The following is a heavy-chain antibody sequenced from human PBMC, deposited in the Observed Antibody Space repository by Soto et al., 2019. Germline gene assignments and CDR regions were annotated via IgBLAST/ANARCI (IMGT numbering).Heavy chain of an antibody. CDR3: ARRGEQLVGGWFDP. J-gene: IGHJ5*02. V-gene: IGHV4-59*01. CDR2: IYYSGST. CDR1: GGSISSYY. Sequence: SETLSLTCTVSGGSISSYYWSWIRQPPGKGLEWIGYIYYSGSTNYNPSLKSRVTISVDTSKNQFSLKLSSVTAADTAVYYCARRGEQLVGGWFDPWGQGTLVTVSS. D-gene: IGHD6-6*01.